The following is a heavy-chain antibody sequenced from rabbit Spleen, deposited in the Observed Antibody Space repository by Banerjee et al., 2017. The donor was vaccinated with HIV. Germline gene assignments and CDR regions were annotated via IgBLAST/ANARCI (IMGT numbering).Heavy chain of an antibody. CDR3: ARDSGSSFSSYGMDL. CDR2: AYAGSSGGT. V-gene: IGHV1S40*01. J-gene: IGHJ6*01. D-gene: IGHD8-1*01. Sequence: ESGGGLVKPGASLTLTCKASGFSFSGGYEMCWVRQAPGKGLEWVACAYAGSSGGTYSATWAKGRFTISKTSSTTVTLQMNSLTSADTATYFCARDSGSSFSSYGMDLWGQGTLVTVS. CDR1: GFSFSGGYE.